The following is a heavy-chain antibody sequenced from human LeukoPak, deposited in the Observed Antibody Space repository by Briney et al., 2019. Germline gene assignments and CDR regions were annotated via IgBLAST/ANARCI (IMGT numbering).Heavy chain of an antibody. CDR3: ATYLLGYCSGSSCYTGDI. CDR2: IYHSGTT. D-gene: IGHD2-2*02. V-gene: IGHV4-4*02. Sequence: SGTLSLTCAVSGGSISSSNWWSWVRQPPGKGLEWIGEIYHSGTTNYNPSLKSRVTISVDKSKNQFSLKLSSVTAADTAVYYCATYLLGYCSGSSCYTGDIWGQGTMVTVSS. J-gene: IGHJ3*02. CDR1: GGSISSSNW.